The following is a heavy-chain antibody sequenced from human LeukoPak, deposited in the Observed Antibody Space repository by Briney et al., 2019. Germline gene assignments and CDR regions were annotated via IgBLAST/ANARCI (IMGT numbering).Heavy chain of an antibody. J-gene: IGHJ6*02. D-gene: IGHD3-3*01. CDR3: ATPILEWASLDV. CDR2: FDPEDGET. Sequence: ASVKVSCKVSGYTLTDLPMHWVRQAPGKGLEWMGGFDPEDGETIYAQKFRGRVTMTEDTSTDTAYMELSSLRSEDTAVYYCATPILEWASLDVWGQGTTVTVSS. V-gene: IGHV1-24*01. CDR1: GYTLTDLP.